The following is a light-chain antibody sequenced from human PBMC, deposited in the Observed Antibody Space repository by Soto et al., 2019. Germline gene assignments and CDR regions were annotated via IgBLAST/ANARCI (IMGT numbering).Light chain of an antibody. J-gene: IGLJ1*01. CDR2: ECS. Sequence: QSALTQPASVSGSPGQSITISCTGTSSDVGSYNLVSWYQQHPGKAPKLMIYECSKRPSGVSNRFSGSKSVNTASLTISGLQADDEDDYYCCSFAHSSAYVFGSGTKLTVL. V-gene: IGLV2-23*01. CDR1: SSDVGSYNL. CDR3: CSFAHSSAYV.